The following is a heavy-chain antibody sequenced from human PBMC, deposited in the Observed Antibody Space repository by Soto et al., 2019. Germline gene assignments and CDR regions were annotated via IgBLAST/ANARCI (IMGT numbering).Heavy chain of an antibody. V-gene: IGHV3-33*01. Sequence: GGSLRLSCAASGFTFSSYGMHWVRQAPGKGLEWVAVIWYDGSNKYYADSVKGRFTISRDNSKNTLYLQMNSLRAEDTAVYYCARSYGSGSYYRPSDYWGQGTLVTVSS. CDR3: ARSYGSGSYYRPSDY. J-gene: IGHJ4*02. D-gene: IGHD3-10*01. CDR2: IWYDGSNK. CDR1: GFTFSSYG.